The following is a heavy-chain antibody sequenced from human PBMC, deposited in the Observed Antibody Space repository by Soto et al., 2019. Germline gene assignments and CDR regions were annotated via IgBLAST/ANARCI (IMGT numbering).Heavy chain of an antibody. Sequence: QVQLVQSGAEVKTPGASVKVSCKASGYTFATYDINWVRQAPGQGLEWMGWMNPNSGYTGYAQKFQGRLTMTRDTALSVAHMELSSLRNEETAVYYCARSDGYNFNWLDSWGQGTLVTVSA. CDR2: MNPNSGYT. CDR1: GYTFATYD. J-gene: IGHJ5*01. V-gene: IGHV1-8*01. CDR3: ARSDGYNFNWLDS. D-gene: IGHD2-21*01.